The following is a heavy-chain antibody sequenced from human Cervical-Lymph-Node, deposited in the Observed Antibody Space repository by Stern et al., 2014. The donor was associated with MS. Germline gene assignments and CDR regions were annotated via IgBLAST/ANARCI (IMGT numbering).Heavy chain of an antibody. Sequence: QLVQSGPGLVKPSETLSLTCTVSGGSVSSGSYYWSWIRQSPGKGLEWIGYIYYSGSTNYNSSLKSRVTISADTSKNQFSLKLSSVTAADTAVYYCARDRLRDAFDIWGQGTMVTVSS. CDR3: ARDRLRDAFDI. J-gene: IGHJ3*02. CDR1: GGSVSSGSYY. D-gene: IGHD4-17*01. CDR2: IYYSGST. V-gene: IGHV4-61*01.